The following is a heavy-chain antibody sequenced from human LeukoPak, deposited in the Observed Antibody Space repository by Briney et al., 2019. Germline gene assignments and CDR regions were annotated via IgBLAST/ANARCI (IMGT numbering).Heavy chain of an antibody. CDR3: WRHPYAGMITFGGVIAPNPYFFY. D-gene: IGHD3-16*02. V-gene: IGHV3-33*08. CDR2: IWYDGSNK. J-gene: IGHJ4*02. Sequence: PGGSLRLSCAASGFTFSSYAMHWVRQPPGKGLEWVAVIWYDGSNKYYADSVKGRFTISRDNAKNTPYLQMNSLRAEDTAVCYCWRHPYAGMITFGGVIAPNPYFFYWGQGTLVTLSS. CDR1: GFTFSSYA.